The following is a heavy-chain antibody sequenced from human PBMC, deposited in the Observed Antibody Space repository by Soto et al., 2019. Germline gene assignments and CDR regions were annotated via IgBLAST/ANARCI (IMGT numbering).Heavy chain of an antibody. CDR3: ARVHRVGATTRYYYYGMDV. CDR1: GGTFSSYA. Sequence: QVQLVQSGAEVKKPGSSVKVSCKASGGTFSSYAISWVRQAPGQGLEWMGGIIPIFGTANYAQKFQGRVTITADESTSTAYMELSSLRSEDTAVYYCARVHRVGATTRYYYYGMDVWGQGTTVTVSS. CDR2: IIPIFGTA. J-gene: IGHJ6*02. V-gene: IGHV1-69*01. D-gene: IGHD1-26*01.